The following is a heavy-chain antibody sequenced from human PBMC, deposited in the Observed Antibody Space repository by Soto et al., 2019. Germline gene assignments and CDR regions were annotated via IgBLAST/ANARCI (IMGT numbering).Heavy chain of an antibody. CDR2: IYYSGST. V-gene: IGHV4-59*01. CDR1: GGSISSYY. J-gene: IGHJ4*02. CDR3: ARGVLWFGAYYYFDY. D-gene: IGHD3-10*01. Sequence: PSETLSLTCTVSGGSISSYYWSWIRQPPGKGLEWIGYIYYSGSTNYNPSLKSRVTISVDTSKNQFSLKLSSVTAADTAVYYCARGVLWFGAYYYFDYWGQGTLVTVSS.